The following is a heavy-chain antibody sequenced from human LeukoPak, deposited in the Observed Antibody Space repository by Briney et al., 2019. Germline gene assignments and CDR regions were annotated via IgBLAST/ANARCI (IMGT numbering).Heavy chain of an antibody. J-gene: IGHJ6*03. Sequence: GGSLRLSCAASGFTFSSYGMHWVRQAPGKGLEWVAFIRYDGSKKYYADSVKGRFTISRDNSENTLYLQMDSLRAEDTAVYYCAKAVQTIFGVGNYYMDVWGKGTTVTVSS. V-gene: IGHV3-30*02. CDR1: GFTFSSYG. D-gene: IGHD3-3*01. CDR2: IRYDGSKK. CDR3: AKAVQTIFGVGNYYMDV.